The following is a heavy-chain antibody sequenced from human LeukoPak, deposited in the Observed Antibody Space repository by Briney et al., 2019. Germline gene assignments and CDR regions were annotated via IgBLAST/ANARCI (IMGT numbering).Heavy chain of an antibody. CDR3: ANRGGWELRAYFDY. CDR1: GFTFSNYA. CDR2: ISSSGGTT. D-gene: IGHD1-26*01. Sequence: HPGGSLRLSCAASGFTFSNYAMSWVRQAPGKGLEWVSGISSSGGTTYYADSVKGRLTISSDNSKNTLYLQMNSLRAEDTAVYYCANRGGWELRAYFDYWGQGIPVTVSS. V-gene: IGHV3-23*01. J-gene: IGHJ4*02.